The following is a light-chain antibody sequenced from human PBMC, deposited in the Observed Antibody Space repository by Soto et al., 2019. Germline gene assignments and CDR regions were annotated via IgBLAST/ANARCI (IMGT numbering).Light chain of an antibody. J-gene: IGKJ1*01. Sequence: DIQMTQSPSSLSASVGDRVTITCRASQGIGDYVAWYQQKPGKVPKLLIFAVSALQSGVPSRFSGSGSGTDFTLTIRSLQPEDVAIYYCQKYDSAPPWTFGQGTRVEIK. CDR1: QGIGDY. CDR2: AVS. CDR3: QKYDSAPPWT. V-gene: IGKV1-27*01.